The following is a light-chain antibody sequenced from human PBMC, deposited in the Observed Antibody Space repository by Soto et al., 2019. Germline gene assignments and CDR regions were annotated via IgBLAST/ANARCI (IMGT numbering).Light chain of an antibody. CDR2: GAS. Sequence: IQMTQSPSSVSVSVGDRVTISCRAGQGIGRWLAWYQQRPGKAPKLLIYGASNLLPGVPSRFSGSGSGTDFTLTISGLQSEDIGTYYCQQGNDFPITFGQGTRLEIK. CDR1: QGIGRW. J-gene: IGKJ5*01. CDR3: QQGNDFPIT. V-gene: IGKV1-12*01.